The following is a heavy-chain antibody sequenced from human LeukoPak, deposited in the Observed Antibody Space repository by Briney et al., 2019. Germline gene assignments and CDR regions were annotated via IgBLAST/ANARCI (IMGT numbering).Heavy chain of an antibody. CDR2: IKQGGSEK. D-gene: IGHD4-17*01. CDR1: GFTFSTYW. Sequence: SGGSLRLSCAASGFTFSTYWMSWVRQAPGKGLEWVANIKQGGSEKYYVDSVKGRFTISRDNAKNSLYLQMNSLRAEDTAVYYCAKDTKDYEGFYYFDYWGQGTLVTVSS. CDR3: AKDTKDYEGFYYFDY. V-gene: IGHV3-7*01. J-gene: IGHJ4*02.